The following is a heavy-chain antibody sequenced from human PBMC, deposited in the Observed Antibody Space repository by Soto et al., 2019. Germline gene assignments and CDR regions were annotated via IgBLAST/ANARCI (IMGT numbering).Heavy chain of an antibody. V-gene: IGHV3-30*18. J-gene: IGHJ3*02. CDR3: AKERLDYYDSSGYYSAFDI. Sequence: GGSLRLSCAASGFTFSSYGMHWVRQAPGKGLEWVAVISYDGSNKYYADSVKGRFTISRDNSKNTLYLQMNGLRAEDTAVYYCAKERLDYYDSSGYYSAFDIWGQGTMVTVSS. D-gene: IGHD3-22*01. CDR2: ISYDGSNK. CDR1: GFTFSSYG.